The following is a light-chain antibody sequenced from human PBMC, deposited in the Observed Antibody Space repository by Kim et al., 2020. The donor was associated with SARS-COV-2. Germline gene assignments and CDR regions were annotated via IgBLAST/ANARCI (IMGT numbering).Light chain of an antibody. CDR2: DAS. J-gene: IGKJ2*03. V-gene: IGKV3-20*01. CDR1: QRISSNY. CDR3: QQYIRSPYS. Sequence: LSPGERATLSWRASQRISSNYLAWYQHKHGQAPRLLIHDASSRATGIPDRFSGSGSGTDFTLTISRLEPEDFAVYYCQQYIRSPYSFGQGTKLEI.